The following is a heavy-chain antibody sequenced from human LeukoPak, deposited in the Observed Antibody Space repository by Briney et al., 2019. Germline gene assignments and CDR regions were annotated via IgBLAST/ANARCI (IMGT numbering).Heavy chain of an antibody. CDR3: AKDQLKYQLLSSEGFDP. CDR2: ISSDGSST. D-gene: IGHD2-2*01. CDR1: GFTFSSYW. Sequence: GGSLRLSCAASGFTFSSYWMHWVRQAPGKGLVWVSHISSDGSSTNYADSVKGRFTISRDNAKNTLYLQMNSLRAEDTAVYYCAKDQLKYQLLSSEGFDPWGQGTLVTVSS. J-gene: IGHJ5*02. V-gene: IGHV3-74*01.